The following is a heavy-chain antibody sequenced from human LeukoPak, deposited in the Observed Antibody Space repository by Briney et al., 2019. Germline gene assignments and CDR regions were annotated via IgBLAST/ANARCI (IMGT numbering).Heavy chain of an antibody. CDR1: GFTFSSYA. CDR3: AGGHDFWSPFDY. CDR2: ISGSGGST. V-gene: IGHV3-23*01. Sequence: GGSLRLSCAASGFTFSSYAMSWVRQAPGKGLEWVSAISGSGGSTYYADSVKGRFTISRDNSKNTLYLQMNSLRAEDTALYYCAGGHDFWSPFDYWGQGTLVTVSS. J-gene: IGHJ4*02. D-gene: IGHD3-3*01.